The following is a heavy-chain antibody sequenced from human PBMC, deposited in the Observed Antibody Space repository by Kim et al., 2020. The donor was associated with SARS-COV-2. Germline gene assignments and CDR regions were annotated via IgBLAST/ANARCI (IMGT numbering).Heavy chain of an antibody. D-gene: IGHD2-15*01. CDR3: ARDRIGNFDY. Sequence: SETLSLTCTVSGGSISSYYWSCIRQPPGKGLDWIGYIYYSGRTNYNPPLKSRVTKSVDTSNHQFSLKLSSVTASDTAVYYCARDRIGNFDYWGQGTLVTV. V-gene: IGHV4-59*01. CDR1: GGSISSYY. J-gene: IGHJ4*02. CDR2: IYYSGRT.